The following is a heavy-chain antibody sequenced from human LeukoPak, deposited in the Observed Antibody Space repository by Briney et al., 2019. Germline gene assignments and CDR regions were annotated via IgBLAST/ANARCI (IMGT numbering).Heavy chain of an antibody. CDR1: GYTFTSYG. CDR3: ARERGRFGELLFAPDP. CDR2: ISAYNGNT. Sequence: ASVKVSYKASGYTFTSYGISWVRQAPGQGLEWMGWISAYNGNTNYAQKLQGRVTMTTDTSTSTAYMELRSLRSDDTAVYYCARERGRFGELLFAPDPWGQGTLVTVSS. V-gene: IGHV1-18*01. D-gene: IGHD3-10*01. J-gene: IGHJ5*02.